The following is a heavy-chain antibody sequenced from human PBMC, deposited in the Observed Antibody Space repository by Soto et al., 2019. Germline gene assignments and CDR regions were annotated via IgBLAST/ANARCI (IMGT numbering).Heavy chain of an antibody. Sequence: ASVKVSCKASGYTFTSYGNSWLRQAPGQGLEWMGWISAYNGNTNYAQKLQGRVTMTTDTSTSTAYMELRSLRSDDTAVYYCARGPYSNPRDYYYGMDVWGQGTTVTV. J-gene: IGHJ6*02. CDR3: ARGPYSNPRDYYYGMDV. CDR1: GYTFTSYG. CDR2: ISAYNGNT. D-gene: IGHD4-4*01. V-gene: IGHV1-18*04.